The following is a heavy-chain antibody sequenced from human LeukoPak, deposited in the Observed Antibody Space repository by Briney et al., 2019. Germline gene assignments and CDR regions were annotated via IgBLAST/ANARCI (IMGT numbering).Heavy chain of an antibody. Sequence: SETLSLTCTVSGGSISSYYWSWVRQPPGKGLEWIGYIYYSGSTNYNPSLKSRVTISVDTSKNQFSLKLSSVTAADTAVYYCARDRPPGRNNAFDIWGQGTMVTVSS. CDR3: ARDRPPGRNNAFDI. CDR2: IYYSGST. CDR1: GGSISSYY. D-gene: IGHD1-26*01. J-gene: IGHJ3*02. V-gene: IGHV4-59*01.